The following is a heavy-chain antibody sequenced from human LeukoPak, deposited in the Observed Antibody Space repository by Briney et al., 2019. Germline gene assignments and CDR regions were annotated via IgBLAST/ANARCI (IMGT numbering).Heavy chain of an antibody. V-gene: IGHV4-59*01. D-gene: IGHD3-10*01. CDR3: ARDGYGGVDY. CDR2: IYHSGST. CDR1: GDSISTYY. Sequence: SEALSLTCTVSGDSISTYYWSWIRQSPGKGLEWIGYIYHSGSTKYNPSLKSRVTISVDTSKKQFSLKLSSVTAADTAVYYCARDGYGGVDYWGQGTLVTVSS. J-gene: IGHJ4*02.